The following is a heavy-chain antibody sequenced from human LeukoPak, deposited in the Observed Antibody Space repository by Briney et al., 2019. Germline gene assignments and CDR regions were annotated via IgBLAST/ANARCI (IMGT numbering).Heavy chain of an antibody. CDR3: ARGGRKRNWFDP. CDR2: INHSGST. J-gene: IGHJ5*02. V-gene: IGHV4-34*01. CDR1: GGSFSGYY. Sequence: SETLSLTCAVYGGSFSGYYWSWIRQPPGKGLEWIGEINHSGSTNYNPSLKSRVTISVDTSKNQFSLKLSSVTAADTAVYYCARGGRKRNWFDPWGQGTLVTVSS.